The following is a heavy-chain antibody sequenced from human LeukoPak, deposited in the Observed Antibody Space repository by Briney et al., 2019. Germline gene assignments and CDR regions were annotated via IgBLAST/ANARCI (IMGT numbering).Heavy chain of an antibody. V-gene: IGHV1-2*02. CDR1: GYTFTDYY. J-gene: IGHJ5*02. CDR2: INPNSGGT. Sequence: ASVKVSCKASGYTFTDYYIHWVRQAPGLGLEWMGWINPNSGGTNYAQKFQGRVTMTGDTSISTAYMELSSLRSEDTAVYYCARDQRTGGGFDPWGQGTLVTVSS. D-gene: IGHD1-14*01. CDR3: ARDQRTGGGFDP.